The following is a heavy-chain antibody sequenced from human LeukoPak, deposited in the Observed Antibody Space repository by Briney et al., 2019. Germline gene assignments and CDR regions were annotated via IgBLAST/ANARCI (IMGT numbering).Heavy chain of an antibody. CDR1: GDSISRYF. CDR2: VCYNGTT. CDR3: ATSGGFNSPRHY. V-gene: IGHV4-59*01. Sequence: SETLSLTCSVSGDSISRYFRAWIRQPPGKGLEWIGYVCYNGTTNYSPSLRNRVAISIDTSKNQFSLKLNSATAADTAVYYCATSGGFNSPRHYWGQGTLVTVSS. J-gene: IGHJ4*02. D-gene: IGHD3-16*01.